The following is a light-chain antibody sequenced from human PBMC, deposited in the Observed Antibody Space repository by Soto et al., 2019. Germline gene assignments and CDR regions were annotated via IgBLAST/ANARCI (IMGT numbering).Light chain of an antibody. CDR3: QQYNNWPYT. Sequence: EIVMTQSLATLSVSPGERATLSCRASQSVSSNLAWYQQKPGQAPRLLIYGASTRATGIPARFSGSGSGTEFTLTISSLQSEDFAVYYCQQYNNWPYTFGQGTKVDIK. CDR2: GAS. CDR1: QSVSSN. J-gene: IGKJ2*01. V-gene: IGKV3-15*01.